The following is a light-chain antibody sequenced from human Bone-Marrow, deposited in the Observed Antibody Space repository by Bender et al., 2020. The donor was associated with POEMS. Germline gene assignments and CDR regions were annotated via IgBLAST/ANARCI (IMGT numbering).Light chain of an antibody. Sequence: QSVLTQPPSVSGTPGQRVTISCSGSGSNIGRNYVSWFQQLPGTAPKLLIYRDDQRPSGVPDRFSGSKSGTSASLAISGLRSEDEADYYCVVWDDSLNGRVFGGGTKLTVL. CDR3: VVWDDSLNGRV. CDR1: GSNIGRNY. J-gene: IGLJ3*02. V-gene: IGLV1-47*01. CDR2: RDD.